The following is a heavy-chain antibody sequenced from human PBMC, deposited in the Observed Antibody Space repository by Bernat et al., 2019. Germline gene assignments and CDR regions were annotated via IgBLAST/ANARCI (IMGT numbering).Heavy chain of an antibody. J-gene: IGHJ6*02. V-gene: IGHV3-15*01. D-gene: IGHD6-13*01. CDR2: IKSKTDGGTT. CDR1: GFTFSNDW. Sequence: EVQLVESGGGLVKPGGSLRLSCAASGFTFSNDWMRWVRQAPGKGLEWVGRIKSKTDGGTTDYAAPVKGRFTISRDESKNTLYLQMNNLKTEDTDVYYCTADRGADSSSWYVYYYYGMDVWGQGTTVTVSS. CDR3: TADRGADSSSWYVYYYYGMDV.